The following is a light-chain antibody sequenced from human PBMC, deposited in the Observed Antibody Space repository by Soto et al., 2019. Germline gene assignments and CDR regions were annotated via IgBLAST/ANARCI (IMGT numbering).Light chain of an antibody. J-gene: IGKJ4*01. CDR2: AAS. V-gene: IGKV1-39*01. Sequence: DIQVTQSPSSRSASVGDRVTITCRSIQTISNYLNWYQQKPGKAPKLLIYAASSLQSGVPLRFSGSGSGTDFTLTITSLQPEDFATYYCQQSYTTPPTFGGGTKVEIK. CDR1: QTISNY. CDR3: QQSYTTPPT.